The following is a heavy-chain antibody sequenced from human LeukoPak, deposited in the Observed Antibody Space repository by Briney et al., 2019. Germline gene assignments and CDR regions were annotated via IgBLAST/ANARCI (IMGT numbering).Heavy chain of an antibody. V-gene: IGHV4-4*02. D-gene: IGHD2-2*01. CDR1: GGSISSSNW. Sequence: PSGTLSLTCAVSGGSISSSNWWSWVRQPPGKGLEWIGEIYHSGSTYYNPSLKSRVTISVDTSKNQFSLKLSSVTAADTAVYYCARGYCSSTSCFIFDYWGQGTLVTVSS. CDR2: IYHSGST. CDR3: ARGYCSSTSCFIFDY. J-gene: IGHJ4*02.